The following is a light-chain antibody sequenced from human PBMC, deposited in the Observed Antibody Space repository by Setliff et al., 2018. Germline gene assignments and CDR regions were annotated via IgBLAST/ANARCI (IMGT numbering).Light chain of an antibody. J-gene: IGLJ1*01. CDR2: EVS. Sequence: QSALTQPASVSGSPGQSITISCTGTSSDVGDYKYVSWYQQLPGKAPKLIIFEVSNRPSGIPNPFSGSKSGNTASLSISGLQAEDEADYYCSSYTSLSTRVFGTGTKVT. V-gene: IGLV2-14*01. CDR3: SSYTSLSTRV. CDR1: SSDVGDYKY.